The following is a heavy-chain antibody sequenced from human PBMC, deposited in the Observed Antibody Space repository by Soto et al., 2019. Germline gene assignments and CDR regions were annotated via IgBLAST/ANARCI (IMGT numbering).Heavy chain of an antibody. CDR1: GFTFSNYG. J-gene: IGHJ6*02. CDR3: AKAYFDFWSGSHYYQYGMDV. V-gene: IGHV3-30*18. Sequence: QVQLVESGGGVVQPGKSLRLSCAASGFTFSNYGMHWVRQVPGKGLEWVAVISSDGSNRYYGDSVKGRFTISRDDSKNTLYLQMNSLRGEDTALYYCAKAYFDFWSGSHYYQYGMDVWGQGTTVTVSS. D-gene: IGHD3-3*01. CDR2: ISSDGSNR.